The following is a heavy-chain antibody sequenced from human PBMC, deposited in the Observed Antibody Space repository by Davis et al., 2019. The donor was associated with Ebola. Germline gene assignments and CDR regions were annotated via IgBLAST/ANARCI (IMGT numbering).Heavy chain of an antibody. CDR3: AGGLLWFGELLNNWFDP. V-gene: IGHV4-61*01. J-gene: IGHJ5*02. Sequence: SETLSLTCTVSGGSISGTYYWNWIRQPPGKGLEWIGYIYNSGSTTYNPSLKSRVTISVDTSKNQFSLKLSSVTAADTAVYYCAGGLLWFGELLNNWFDPWGQGTLVTVSS. CDR1: GGSISGTYY. D-gene: IGHD3-10*01. CDR2: IYNSGST.